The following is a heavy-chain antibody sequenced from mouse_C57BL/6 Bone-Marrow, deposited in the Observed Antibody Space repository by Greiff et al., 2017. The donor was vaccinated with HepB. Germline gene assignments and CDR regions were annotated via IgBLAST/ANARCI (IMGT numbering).Heavy chain of an antibody. CDR3: ARPPIYYYGSSYHFDY. J-gene: IGHJ2*01. CDR2: IHPNSGST. Sequence: VQLQQPGAELVKPGASVKLSCKASGYTFTSYWMHWVKQRPGQGLEWIGMIHPNSGSTNYNEKFKSKATLTVDKSSSTAYMKLSSLTSEDSAVYYCARPPIYYYGSSYHFDYCDQGTTLTVSS. CDR1: GYTFTSYW. V-gene: IGHV1-64*01. D-gene: IGHD1-1*01.